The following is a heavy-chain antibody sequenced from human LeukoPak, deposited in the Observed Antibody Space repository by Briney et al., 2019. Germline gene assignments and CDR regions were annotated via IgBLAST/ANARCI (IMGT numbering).Heavy chain of an antibody. D-gene: IGHD3-10*01. CDR3: ARLSNSGSYNYFDY. J-gene: IGHJ4*02. CDR1: GGSISNYY. CDR2: IYYSGST. Sequence: SETLSLTCTVSGGSISNYYWSWIRQPPGKGLEWIGYIYYSGSTNYNPSLKSRVTISVDTSKNQFSLKLSSVTAADTAVYYCARLSNSGSYNYFDYWGQGVLVTVSS. V-gene: IGHV4-59*08.